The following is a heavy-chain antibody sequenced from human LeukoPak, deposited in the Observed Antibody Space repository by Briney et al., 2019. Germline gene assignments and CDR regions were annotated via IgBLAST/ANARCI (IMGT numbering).Heavy chain of an antibody. D-gene: IGHD2-8*01. CDR3: AASFCPNGVCYGSFAY. V-gene: IGHV3-48*01. CDR2: ISSSGSTI. Sequence: GGSLRLSCAASGFIFSTYSMNWVRQAPGKGLEWVSYISSSGSTIYYADSVKGRFTISRDNAKNSLHLQMNSLRVEDTAVYYCAASFCPNGVCYGSFAYWGQGTLVTVSS. J-gene: IGHJ4*02. CDR1: GFIFSTYS.